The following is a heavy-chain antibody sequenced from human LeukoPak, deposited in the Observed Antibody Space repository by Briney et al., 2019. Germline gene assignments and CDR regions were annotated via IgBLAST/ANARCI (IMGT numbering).Heavy chain of an antibody. Sequence: GGSLRLSCAASGFTFSSYAMSWVRQAPGKGLEWVSAISGSGGSTYYADSVKGRFTISRDNSKNTLYLQMNSLRAEDTAVYYCARPRDGYNYLDYWGQGTLVTVSS. CDR1: GFTFSSYA. V-gene: IGHV3-23*01. CDR3: ARPRDGYNYLDY. D-gene: IGHD5-24*01. CDR2: ISGSGGST. J-gene: IGHJ4*02.